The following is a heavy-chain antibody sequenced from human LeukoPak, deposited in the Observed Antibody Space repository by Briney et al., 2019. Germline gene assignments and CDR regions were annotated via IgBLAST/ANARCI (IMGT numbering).Heavy chain of an antibody. J-gene: IGHJ6*03. CDR2: VDHTGST. Sequence: SETLSLTCSVSDDSITMYYWTWIRQPPGKGLEWIGYVDHTGSTNFNPSLNGRVSISRDTPKNLFSLRLRSVTAADTAVYFCARGRVSSSTWYSTYYYYVYMDVWGKGTTVTVSS. CDR1: DDSITMYY. CDR3: ARGRVSSSTWYSTYYYYVYMDV. V-gene: IGHV4-59*01. D-gene: IGHD1-1*01.